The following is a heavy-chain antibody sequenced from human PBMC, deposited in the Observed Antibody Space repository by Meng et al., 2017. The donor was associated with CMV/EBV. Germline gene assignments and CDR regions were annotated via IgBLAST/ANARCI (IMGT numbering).Heavy chain of an antibody. Sequence: GESLKISCAASGFTFSSYAMSWVRQAPGKGLEWVSAISGSGGSTYYADSVKGRFTISRDNAKNSLYLQMNSLRAEDTAVYYCARERTYLRGYSGYDFRYFDYWGQGTLVTVSS. J-gene: IGHJ4*02. CDR3: ARERTYLRGYSGYDFRYFDY. CDR2: ISGSGGST. CDR1: GFTFSSYA. V-gene: IGHV3-23*01. D-gene: IGHD5-12*01.